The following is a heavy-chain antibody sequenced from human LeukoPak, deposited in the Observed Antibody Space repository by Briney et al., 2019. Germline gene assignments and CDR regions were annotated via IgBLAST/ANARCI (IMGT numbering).Heavy chain of an antibody. V-gene: IGHV3-11*05. CDR2: ISSSSSYT. J-gene: IGHJ6*02. D-gene: IGHD3-22*01. CDR3: ARGLAPGSSYYDSSGYLLSPHGMDV. CDR1: GFTFSDYY. Sequence: GGSLRLSCAASGFTFSDYYMSWIRQAPGKGLEWVSYISSSSSYTNYADSVKGRFTISRDNAKNSLYLQMNSLRAEDMAVYYCARGLAPGSSYYDSSGYLLSPHGMDVWGQGTTVTVSS.